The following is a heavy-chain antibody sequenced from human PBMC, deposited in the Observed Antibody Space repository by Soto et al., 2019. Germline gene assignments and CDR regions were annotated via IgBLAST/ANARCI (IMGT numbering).Heavy chain of an antibody. Sequence: QVQLVQSGAEVKKPGSSVKVSCKASGGSFSSYAISWVRQAPGQGLEWMGGIIPIFGTAEYAQKFQGRVTITADESTSPAYMELSSLRSEDTAVDDCASPPLDLGGYSYYGMDVWGQGTTVTVSS. D-gene: IGHD1-1*01. CDR2: IIPIFGTA. CDR1: GGSFSSYA. V-gene: IGHV1-69*12. J-gene: IGHJ6*02. CDR3: ASPPLDLGGYSYYGMDV.